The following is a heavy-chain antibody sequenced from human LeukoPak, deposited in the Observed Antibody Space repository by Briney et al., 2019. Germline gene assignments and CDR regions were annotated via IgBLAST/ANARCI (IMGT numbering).Heavy chain of an antibody. D-gene: IGHD4-17*01. Sequence: ASVKVSCKASGYTFTNYYMHWVRQAPGQGLEWMGIINPSGGITNYAQKFQGRVTMTRDMSTSTVYMELSSLRSEDTAVYYCTRDTGTTGEVKFDPWGQGTLVTVSS. V-gene: IGHV1-46*01. CDR3: TRDTGTTGEVKFDP. CDR1: GYTFTNYY. J-gene: IGHJ5*02. CDR2: INPSGGIT.